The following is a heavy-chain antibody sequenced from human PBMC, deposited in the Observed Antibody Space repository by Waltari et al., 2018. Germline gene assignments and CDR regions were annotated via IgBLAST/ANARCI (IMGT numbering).Heavy chain of an antibody. CDR2: IWNNGRNK. CDR3: ARESFWSGAEWDDFGMDV. V-gene: IGHV3-33*01. J-gene: IGHJ6*02. CDR1: GFTFGHHA. Sequence: QVHLVESGGGVVQPGRSLRLSCTGSGFTFGHHAIHWVRQAPGKGGGGGAGIWNNGRNKKDAEPGKGRFTMSRDKSKNVVYMQMDSTRDEDTAVYYCARESFWSGAEWDDFGMDVWGQGTTVIVSS. D-gene: IGHD3-3*01.